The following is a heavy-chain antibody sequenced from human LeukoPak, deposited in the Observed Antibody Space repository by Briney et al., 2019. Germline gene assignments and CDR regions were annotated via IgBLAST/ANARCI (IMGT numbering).Heavy chain of an antibody. CDR2: IYFSGGT. D-gene: IGHD3-10*01. CDR1: GDSISSSNCY. Sequence: SETLSLTCTISGDSISSSNCYWGWIRQPPGKGLEWIGSIYFSGGTYYNASLKSRVTISVDTSKNQFSLKLSSVTAADTAVYYCARQTGSGLFSLPGGQGTLVTVSS. CDR3: ARQTGSGLFSLP. V-gene: IGHV4-39*01. J-gene: IGHJ4*02.